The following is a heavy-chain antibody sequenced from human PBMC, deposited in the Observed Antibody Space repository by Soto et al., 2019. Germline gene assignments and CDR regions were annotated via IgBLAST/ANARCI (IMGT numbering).Heavy chain of an antibody. D-gene: IGHD3-10*01. CDR2: IIPILGIA. Sequence: QVQLVQSGAEVKKPGSSVKVSCKASGGTFSSYTISWVRQAPGQGLEWMGRIIPILGIANYAQKFQGRVTITADKSTSTAYMERSSLRSEDTAVYYCARSITMVRGVIPNWFDPWGQGTLVTVSS. V-gene: IGHV1-69*02. CDR1: GGTFSSYT. CDR3: ARSITMVRGVIPNWFDP. J-gene: IGHJ5*02.